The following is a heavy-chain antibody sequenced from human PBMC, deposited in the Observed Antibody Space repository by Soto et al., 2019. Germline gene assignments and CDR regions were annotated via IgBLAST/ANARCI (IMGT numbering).Heavy chain of an antibody. CDR3: ARGATMMTDAFDI. J-gene: IGHJ3*02. Sequence: XSVKVSCKASGYTFTSYDINWVRQATGQGLEWMGWMNPNSGNTGYAQKFQGRVTMTRNTSISTAYMELSSLRSEDTAVYYCARGATMMTDAFDIWGQGTMVTVSS. D-gene: IGHD3-22*01. CDR1: GYTFTSYD. V-gene: IGHV1-8*01. CDR2: MNPNSGNT.